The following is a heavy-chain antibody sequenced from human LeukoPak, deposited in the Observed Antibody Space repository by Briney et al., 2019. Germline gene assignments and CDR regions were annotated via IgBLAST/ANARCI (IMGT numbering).Heavy chain of an antibody. Sequence: SETLSLTCTVSGGSISSYYWSWIRQPPGKGLEWIGYIYYSGSTNYNPSLKSRVTISVDTSKNQFSLRLSSVTAADTALYFCARRAGLHSLDYWDQGTLVTVSS. CDR2: IYYSGST. CDR1: GGSISSYY. D-gene: IGHD4-4*01. CDR3: ARRAGLHSLDY. V-gene: IGHV4-59*12. J-gene: IGHJ4*02.